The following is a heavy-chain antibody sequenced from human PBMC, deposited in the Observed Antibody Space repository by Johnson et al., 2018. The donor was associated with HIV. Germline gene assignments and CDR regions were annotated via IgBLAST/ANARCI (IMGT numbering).Heavy chain of an antibody. CDR1: GFTFSDYY. CDR2: ISSSGSTI. CDR3: ARDSSLYTRSASADAFDI. Sequence: QMLLVESGGGLVKPGGSLRLSCAASGFTFSDYYMSWIRQAPGKGLEWVSYISSSGSTIYYADSVKGRFTISRDNAKNSLYLQMNSLRAEDTAVYYCARDSSLYTRSASADAFDIWGQGTMVTVSS. D-gene: IGHD1-14*01. V-gene: IGHV3-11*04. J-gene: IGHJ3*02.